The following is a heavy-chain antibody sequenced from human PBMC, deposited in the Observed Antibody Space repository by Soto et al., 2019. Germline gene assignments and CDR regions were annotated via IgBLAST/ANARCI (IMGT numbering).Heavy chain of an antibody. CDR2: ISWNSGSI. V-gene: IGHV3-9*01. CDR3: AKEGRDTAMDYYYYGMDV. Sequence: QPGGSLRLSCAASGFTFDDYAMHWVRQAPGKGLEWVSGISWNSGSIGYADSVKGRFTISRDNAKNSLYLQMNSLRAEDTALYYCAKEGRDTAMDYYYYGMDVWGQGTTVTVSS. D-gene: IGHD5-18*01. CDR1: GFTFDDYA. J-gene: IGHJ6*02.